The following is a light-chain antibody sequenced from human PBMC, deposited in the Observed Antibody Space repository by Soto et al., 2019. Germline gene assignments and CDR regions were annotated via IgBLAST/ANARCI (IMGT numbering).Light chain of an antibody. CDR1: QSVSSSY. Sequence: EIVLAHSPGTLSFSRGERAALSVRASQSVSSSYLAWYQQKPGQAPRLLIYGASSRATGIPDRFSGSGSGTDFTLTISRLEPEDFAVYYCQQYGSSPWTFGQGTKVDIK. V-gene: IGKV3-20*01. CDR3: QQYGSSPWT. CDR2: GAS. J-gene: IGKJ1*01.